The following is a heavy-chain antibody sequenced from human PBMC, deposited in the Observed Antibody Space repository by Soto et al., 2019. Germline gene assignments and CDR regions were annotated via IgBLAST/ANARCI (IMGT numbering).Heavy chain of an antibody. CDR3: AKEMYYDFWSGFFDY. V-gene: IGHV3-30*18. CDR2: ISYDGSNK. Sequence: GGSLRLSCAASGFTFSSYGMHWVRQAPGKGLEWVAVISYDGSNKYYADSVKGRFTISRDNSKNTLYLQMNSLRAEDTAVYYCAKEMYYDFWSGFFDYWGQGTLVTVSS. D-gene: IGHD3-3*01. J-gene: IGHJ4*02. CDR1: GFTFSSYG.